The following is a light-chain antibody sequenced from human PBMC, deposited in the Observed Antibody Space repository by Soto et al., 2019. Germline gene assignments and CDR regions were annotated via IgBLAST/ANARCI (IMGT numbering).Light chain of an antibody. CDR1: QSVSSY. Sequence: EIVLTQSPATLSLSPGERATLSCRASQSVSSYLAWYQQKPGQPPRLLIYHASNRVTGIPVRFSGSGSGTAFTLTISSLEPEDFAVYYCQQRSNWPLTFGGGTKVEIK. J-gene: IGKJ4*01. CDR3: QQRSNWPLT. V-gene: IGKV3-11*01. CDR2: HAS.